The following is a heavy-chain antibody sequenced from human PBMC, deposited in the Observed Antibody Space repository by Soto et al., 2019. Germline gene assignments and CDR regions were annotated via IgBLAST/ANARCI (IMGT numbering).Heavy chain of an antibody. V-gene: IGHV3-23*01. CDR2: VINSGGST. CDR3: ARDGSTVTTNYHYAMDV. D-gene: IGHD4-17*01. J-gene: IGHJ6*02. CDR1: GFSFSSFA. Sequence: GGSLRLSCAASGFSFSSFAMSWVRQAPGKGLEWVSAVINSGGSTYYVDSVKGRFTISRDNSKNSLYLQMNSLRAEDTAVYYCARDGSTVTTNYHYAMDVWGQGTTVTVSS.